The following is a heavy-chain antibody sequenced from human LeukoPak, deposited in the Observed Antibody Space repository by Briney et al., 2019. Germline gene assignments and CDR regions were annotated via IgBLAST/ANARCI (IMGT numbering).Heavy chain of an antibody. CDR1: GFTFSSYG. V-gene: IGHV3-30*02. Sequence: GGSLRLSCAASGFTFSSYGMHWVRQAPGKGLEGVAFIRYDGSNKYYADSVKGRFTISRDNSKNTLYREMNSLRAEDTAVYYCARAVADCDAFDIWGQGTMVTVSS. J-gene: IGHJ3*02. CDR2: IRYDGSNK. D-gene: IGHD6-19*01. CDR3: ARAVADCDAFDI.